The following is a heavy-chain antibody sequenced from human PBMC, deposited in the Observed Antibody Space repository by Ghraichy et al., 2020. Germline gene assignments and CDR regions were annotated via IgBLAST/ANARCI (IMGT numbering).Heavy chain of an antibody. V-gene: IGHV3-48*02. J-gene: IGHJ4*02. CDR2: ISSSSSTI. CDR1: GFTFSSYS. CDR3: ARVRDFWSGPHFDY. Sequence: GESLNISCAASGFTFSSYSMNWVRQAPGKGLEWVSYISSSSSTIYYADSVKGRFTISRDNAKNSLYLQMNSLRDEDTAVYYCARVRDFWSGPHFDYWGQGTLVTVSS. D-gene: IGHD3-3*01.